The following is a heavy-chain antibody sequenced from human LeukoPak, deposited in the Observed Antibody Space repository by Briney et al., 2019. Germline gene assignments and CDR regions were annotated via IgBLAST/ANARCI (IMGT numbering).Heavy chain of an antibody. Sequence: ASVKVSCKASGYTFTSYGISWVRQAPGQGLEWMGGIIPIFGTANYAQKFQGRVTITADESTSTAYMELSSLRSEDTAVYYCARAFTEYYYDSSGYYFYYFDYWGQGTLVTVSS. D-gene: IGHD3-22*01. CDR3: ARAFTEYYYDSSGYYFYYFDY. CDR2: IIPIFGTA. J-gene: IGHJ4*02. CDR1: GYTFTSYG. V-gene: IGHV1-69*13.